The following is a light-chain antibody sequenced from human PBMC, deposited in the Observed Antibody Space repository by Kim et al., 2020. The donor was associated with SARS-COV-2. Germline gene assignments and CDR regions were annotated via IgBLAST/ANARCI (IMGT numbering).Light chain of an antibody. V-gene: IGLV3-21*04. CDR2: YDS. J-gene: IGLJ3*02. CDR3: QVWDITSDHWV. Sequence: SYELTQPPSVSVAPGKTARITCGGNNIGSKSVHWYSHKPGQAPVLIIYYDSARPSGIPERFSGSNSGNAATLTISRVEAGDEADYYCQVWDITSDHWVFGGGTKLAV. CDR1: NIGSKS.